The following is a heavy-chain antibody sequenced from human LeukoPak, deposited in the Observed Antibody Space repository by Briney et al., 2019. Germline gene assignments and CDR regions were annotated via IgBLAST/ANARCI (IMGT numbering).Heavy chain of an antibody. Sequence: ASVKVSCKASGYTFTSYDINWVRQATGQGLEWMGWMNPNSGNTGYAQKFQGRVTMTRNTSISTAYMELSSLRSEDTAVYYCARGGTPYSSGWSRSYYFDYWGQGTLVTVSS. CDR2: MNPNSGNT. CDR3: ARGGTPYSSGWSRSYYFDY. D-gene: IGHD6-19*01. V-gene: IGHV1-8*01. CDR1: GYTFTSYD. J-gene: IGHJ4*02.